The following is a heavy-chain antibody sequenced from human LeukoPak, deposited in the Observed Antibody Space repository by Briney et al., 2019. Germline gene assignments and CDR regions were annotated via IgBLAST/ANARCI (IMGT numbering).Heavy chain of an antibody. J-gene: IGHJ4*02. Sequence: GGSLRLSCAASGFTFSTYAMHWVRQAPGKGLEWVAVISYDGSNKYYADSVKGRFTISRDNSKNTLYLQVNSLRAEDTAVFFCAREPYYYDSSGYYRPLGYLDYWGQGILVTVSS. CDR3: AREPYYYDSSGYYRPLGYLDY. V-gene: IGHV3-30-3*01. D-gene: IGHD3-22*01. CDR1: GFTFSTYA. CDR2: ISYDGSNK.